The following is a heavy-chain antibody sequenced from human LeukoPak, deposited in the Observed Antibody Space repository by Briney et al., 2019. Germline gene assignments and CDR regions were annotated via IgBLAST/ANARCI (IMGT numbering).Heavy chain of an antibody. CDR2: ISSSSGTI. Sequence: PGGSLRLSCAASGFTFSSYSMNWVRQAPGKGLEGVSYISSSSGTIYYADSVNGRFTISRDNAKNSLYLQMNSLRAGDTAVYYCARALRAYSYGTFDYWGQGTLVTVSS. V-gene: IGHV3-48*01. J-gene: IGHJ4*02. CDR3: ARALRAYSYGTFDY. CDR1: GFTFSSYS. D-gene: IGHD5-18*01.